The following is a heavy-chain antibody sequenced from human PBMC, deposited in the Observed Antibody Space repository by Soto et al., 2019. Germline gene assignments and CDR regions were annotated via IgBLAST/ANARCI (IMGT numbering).Heavy chain of an antibody. J-gene: IGHJ5*02. Sequence: QVELVQSGAEVKKPGASVKVSCQASEDTFTHYDINWVRQATGQGLEWMGWTNPNTGNIDYAHKFQGRLTMTRDTSTRTVYMELSSLRSDDTAVYYCVRRVASGHRSWFDPWGQGTLVTVSS. CDR1: EDTFTHYD. D-gene: IGHD2-21*01. CDR2: TNPNTGNI. CDR3: VRRVASGHRSWFDP. V-gene: IGHV1-8*02.